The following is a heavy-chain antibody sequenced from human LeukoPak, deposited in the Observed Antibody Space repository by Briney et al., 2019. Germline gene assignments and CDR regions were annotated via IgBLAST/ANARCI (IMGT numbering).Heavy chain of an antibody. CDR1: GFTFSSYW. CDR2: INSDGRST. J-gene: IGHJ4*02. V-gene: IGHV3-74*01. CDR3: ARRGGYGMKY. Sequence: GASLRLSCAASGFTFSSYWMHWVRQAPGKGLVWVSRINSDGRSTSYADSVNGRLTISRDNAKNTLYLQMNSLRAEDTAVYYCARRGGYGMKYWGQGTLVTVSS. D-gene: IGHD6-25*01.